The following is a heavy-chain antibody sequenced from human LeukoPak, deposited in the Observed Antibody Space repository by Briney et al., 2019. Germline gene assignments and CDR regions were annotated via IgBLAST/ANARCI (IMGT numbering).Heavy chain of an antibody. D-gene: IGHD3-16*01. Sequence: PGGSLRLSCAASGFTFGVYYMTWIRHAPGRGLEPLSFISPTGDIIKYVDSVKGRFTISRDNAKSSMYLEMNSLRAEDTAAYYCAREHWAAPDHWGQGTLVTVSP. CDR3: AREHWAAPDH. V-gene: IGHV3-11*01. CDR1: GFTFGVYY. J-gene: IGHJ4*02. CDR2: ISPTGDII.